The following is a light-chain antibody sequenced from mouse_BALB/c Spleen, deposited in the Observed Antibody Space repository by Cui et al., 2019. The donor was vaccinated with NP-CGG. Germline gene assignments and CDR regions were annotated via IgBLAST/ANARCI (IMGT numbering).Light chain of an antibody. CDR1: PGAVTTNNY. Sequence: QAVVPQESALTTSPGETVTLTCRSSPGAVTTNNYANWVQEKPDHLFTGLIGGTNNRVPGVPARFSGSLIGDKAALTITGAQTEDEAIYFCALWYSNQWVFGGGTKLTVL. J-gene: IGLJ1*01. CDR3: ALWYSNQWV. CDR2: GTN. V-gene: IGLV1*01.